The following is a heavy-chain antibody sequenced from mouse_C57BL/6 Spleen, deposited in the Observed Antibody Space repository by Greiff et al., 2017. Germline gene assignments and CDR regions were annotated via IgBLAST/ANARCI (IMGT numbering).Heavy chain of an antibody. Sequence: EVQLVESGEGLVKPGGSLTLSCAASGFTFSSYAMSWVRQTPETRLEWVAYISSGGDYIYYADTVKGRFTIARDNARNTLYLQMSSLKSEDTAMYYCTRGGGLRLPFDYWGQGTTLTVSS. CDR2: ISSGGDYI. CDR3: TRGGGLRLPFDY. CDR1: GFTFSSYA. D-gene: IGHD2-2*01. V-gene: IGHV5-9-1*02. J-gene: IGHJ2*01.